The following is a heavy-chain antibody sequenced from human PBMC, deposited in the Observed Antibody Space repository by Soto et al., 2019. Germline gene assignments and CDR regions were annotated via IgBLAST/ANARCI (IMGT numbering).Heavy chain of an antibody. CDR1: GFTFSSYS. V-gene: IGHV3-21*01. Sequence: GGSLRLSCAASGFTFSSYSMNWVRQAPGKGLEWVASISSSSSYIYYADSVKGRFTISRDNAKNSLYLQMNSLRAEDTVVYYCARATYSSGWSIRHPSGIFLAFDIWGQGTMVTVSS. J-gene: IGHJ3*02. CDR2: ISSSSSYI. D-gene: IGHD6-19*01. CDR3: ARATYSSGWSIRHPSGIFLAFDI.